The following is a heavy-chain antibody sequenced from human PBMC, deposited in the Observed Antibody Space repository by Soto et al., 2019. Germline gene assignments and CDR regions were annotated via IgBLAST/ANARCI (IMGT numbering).Heavy chain of an antibody. CDR3: ARKGRGGAFDI. V-gene: IGHV4-59*01. D-gene: IGHD2-15*01. CDR2: IYYSGST. J-gene: IGHJ3*02. CDR1: GGSISSYY. Sequence: PSETLSRTCTVAGGSISSYYCSWIRQPPGKGLEWIGYIYYSGSTNYNPSLKSRVTISVDTSKNQFSLKLSSVTAADTAVYYCARKGRGGAFDIWGQGTVVTVSS.